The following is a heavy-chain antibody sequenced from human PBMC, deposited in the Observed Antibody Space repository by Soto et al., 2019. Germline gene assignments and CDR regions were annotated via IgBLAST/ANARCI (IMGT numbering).Heavy chain of an antibody. CDR2: INHSGRT. CDR1: GGSFSGYY. Sequence: QVQLQQWGAGLLKPSETLSLTCAVYGGSFSGYYWSWIRQPPGKGLEWIGEINHSGRTNYNPSLNSRVTISLDTSKNQFSLKLGSVTAADTAVHYCASRALRTGPHQDYWGQGILVTSSS. CDR3: ASRALRTGPHQDY. V-gene: IGHV4-34*01. J-gene: IGHJ4*02.